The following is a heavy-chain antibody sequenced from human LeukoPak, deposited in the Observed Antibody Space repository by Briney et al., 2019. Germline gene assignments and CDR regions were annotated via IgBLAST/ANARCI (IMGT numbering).Heavy chain of an antibody. CDR3: AKDQSGYDLGYFDY. Sequence: SGGSLRLSCAASGFTFSSYAMSWVRQAPGKGLEWVSAISGSGGSTYYADSVKGRFTISRENSKNTLYLQMNSLRAEDTAVYYCAKDQSGYDLGYFDYWGQGTLVTVSS. D-gene: IGHD5-12*01. V-gene: IGHV3-23*01. CDR1: GFTFSSYA. CDR2: ISGSGGST. J-gene: IGHJ4*02.